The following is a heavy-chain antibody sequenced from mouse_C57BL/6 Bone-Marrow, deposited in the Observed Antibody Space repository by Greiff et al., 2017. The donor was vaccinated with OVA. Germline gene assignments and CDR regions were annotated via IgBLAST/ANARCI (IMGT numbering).Heavy chain of an antibody. D-gene: IGHD2-4*01. CDR2: INPNNGGT. CDR3: ARTGYDYDGYFDV. Sequence: VQLQQSGPELVKPGASVKISCKASGNTFTDYYMNWVKQSHGKSLEWIGDINPNNGGTSYNQKFKGKATLTVDKSSSTAYMELRSLTSEDSAVYYCARTGYDYDGYFDVWGTGTTVTVSS. CDR1: GNTFTDYY. J-gene: IGHJ1*03. V-gene: IGHV1-26*01.